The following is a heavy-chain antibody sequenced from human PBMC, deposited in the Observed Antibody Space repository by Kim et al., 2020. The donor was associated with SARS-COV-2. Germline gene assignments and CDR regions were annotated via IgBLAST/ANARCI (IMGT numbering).Heavy chain of an antibody. CDR2: IYYTGAT. CDR1: GDSISSRSYY. D-gene: IGHD1-1*01. CDR3: ARRGGIVNNYNY. Sequence: SETLSLTCTVSGDSISSRSYYWAWFRQPLGKGLEWIATIYYTGATYYNPSLQSQVTISVDTSKNQFSLNLRSVTATDTAVYYCARRGGIVNNYNYWGQGTLVTVSS. J-gene: IGHJ4*02. V-gene: IGHV4-39*01.